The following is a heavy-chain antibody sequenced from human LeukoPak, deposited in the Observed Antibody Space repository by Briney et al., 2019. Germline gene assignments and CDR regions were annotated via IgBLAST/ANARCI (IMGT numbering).Heavy chain of an antibody. CDR1: GYTFTSYG. J-gene: IGHJ4*02. CDR3: ARDRGRFGELLPFDY. CDR2: ISAYNGNT. Sequence: ASEKVSCKASGYTFTSYGISWVRPAPGQGLEWMGWISAYNGNTNYAQKLQGRVTMTTDTSTSTAYMELRSLRSDDTAVYYCARDRGRFGELLPFDYWGQGTLVTVSS. D-gene: IGHD3-10*01. V-gene: IGHV1-18*01.